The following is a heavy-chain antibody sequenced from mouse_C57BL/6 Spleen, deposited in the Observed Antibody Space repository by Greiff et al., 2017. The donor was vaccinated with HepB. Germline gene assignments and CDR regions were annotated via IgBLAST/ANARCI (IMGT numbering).Heavy chain of an antibody. J-gene: IGHJ4*01. Sequence: EVQLQQSGPELVKPGASVKISCKASGYSFTGYYMNWVKQSPEKSLEWIGEINPSTGGTTYNQKFKAKATLTVDKSSSTAYMQLKSLTSEDSAVYYCARYYDYESAMDYWGQGTSVTVSS. CDR1: GYSFTGYY. D-gene: IGHD2-4*01. CDR3: ARYYDYESAMDY. V-gene: IGHV1-42*01. CDR2: INPSTGGT.